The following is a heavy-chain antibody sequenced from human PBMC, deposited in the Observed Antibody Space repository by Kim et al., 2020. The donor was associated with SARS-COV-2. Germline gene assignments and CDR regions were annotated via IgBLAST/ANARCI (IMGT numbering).Heavy chain of an antibody. J-gene: IGHJ5*02. CDR1: GFTFSTYS. V-gene: IGHV3-21*01. Sequence: GGSLRLFCTASGFTFSTYSMNWVRQAPGKGLEWVSSISSSSSYIYFVDSVKGRFTISRDNAKNSLYLQMNSLRAEDTAMYYCATLSGSSDWFDPWGQGTL. CDR3: ATLSGSSDWFDP. D-gene: IGHD1-26*01. CDR2: ISSSSSYI.